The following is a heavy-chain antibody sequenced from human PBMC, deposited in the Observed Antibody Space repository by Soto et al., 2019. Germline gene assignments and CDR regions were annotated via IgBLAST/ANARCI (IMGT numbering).Heavy chain of an antibody. J-gene: IGHJ4*02. Sequence: EVQLLGSGGGSGQPGGSLRLSCAASGFTFSNYGMTWVRQAPGKGREWLSATSDGSTFYRESVKGRFTMSRDDYINMFFQHMSSLRAEDTDTYYCARLVPGTLFGDYWGQGILVSVSS. CDR2: TSDGST. D-gene: IGHD6-19*01. CDR3: ARLVPGTLFGDY. V-gene: IGHV3-23*01. CDR1: GFTFSNYG.